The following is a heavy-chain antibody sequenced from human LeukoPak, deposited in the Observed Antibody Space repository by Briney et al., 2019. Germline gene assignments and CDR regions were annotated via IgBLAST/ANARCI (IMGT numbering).Heavy chain of an antibody. D-gene: IGHD3-22*01. V-gene: IGHV3-23*01. CDR2: ISGSGGSA. CDR1: GFTFSSYA. J-gene: IGHJ4*02. Sequence: GGSLRLSCAASGFTFSSYAMSWVRQAPGKGLEWVSAISGSGGSAYYADSVKGRFTISRDNSKNTLYVQVNSLGTEDTAAYYCAKGSYYDSSGSFYFDYWGQGTLVTVSS. CDR3: AKGSYYDSSGSFYFDY.